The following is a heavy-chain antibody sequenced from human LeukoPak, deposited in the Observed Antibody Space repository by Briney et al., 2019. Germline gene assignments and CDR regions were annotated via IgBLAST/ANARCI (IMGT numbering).Heavy chain of an antibody. V-gene: IGHV4-59*01. CDR1: GGSISSYY. J-gene: IGHJ6*02. CDR2: IYYGGST. D-gene: IGHD2-2*01. CDR3: ARDRVVVPAAMGYYYYYGMDV. Sequence: SETLSLTCTVSGGSISSYYWSWIRQPPGKGLEWIGYIYYGGSTNYNPSLKSRVTISVDTSTNQFSLKLSSVTAADTAVYYCARDRVVVPAAMGYYYYYGMDVWGQGTTVTVSS.